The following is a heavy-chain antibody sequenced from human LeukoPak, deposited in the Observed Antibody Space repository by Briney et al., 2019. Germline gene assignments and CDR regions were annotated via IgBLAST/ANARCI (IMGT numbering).Heavy chain of an antibody. CDR2: ISSNSSYI. D-gene: IGHD3-22*01. CDR1: GFTFSSYI. Sequence: PGGSLRLSCAASGFTFSSYIMSWGRQGPGKGLEWVSFISSNSSYIYYADSMKGRFTISRDNAKNSLYLQMNSLRAEDTAVYYCARETVVVNSYWYFDLWGRGTLVTVSS. J-gene: IGHJ2*01. V-gene: IGHV3-21*01. CDR3: ARETVVVNSYWYFDL.